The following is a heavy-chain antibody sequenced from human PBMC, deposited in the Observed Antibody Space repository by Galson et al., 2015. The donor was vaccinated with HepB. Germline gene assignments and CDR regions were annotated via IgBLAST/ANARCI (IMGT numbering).Heavy chain of an antibody. D-gene: IGHD3-3*01. CDR1: GGFISSGSYY. CDR2: IYTSGST. J-gene: IGHJ6*03. V-gene: IGHV4-61*02. Sequence: TLSLTCTVSGGFISSGSYYWSWIRQPAGKGLEWIGRIYTSGSTNYNPSLKSRVTMSVDTSKNQFSLKLSSVTAADTAVYYCARDAHGLRFLEWFSHYYYMDVWGKGTTVTVSS. CDR3: ARDAHGLRFLEWFSHYYYMDV.